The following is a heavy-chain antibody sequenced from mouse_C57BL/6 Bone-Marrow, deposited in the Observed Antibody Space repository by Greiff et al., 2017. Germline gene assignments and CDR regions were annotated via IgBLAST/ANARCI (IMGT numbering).Heavy chain of an antibody. J-gene: IGHJ1*03. CDR2: ISYSGST. V-gene: IGHV3-8*01. CDR3: AHGVVAHWYFDV. CDR1: GYSITSDY. Sequence: VQLKESGPGLAKPSQTLSLTCSVTGYSITSDYWNWIRTFPGNKLEYMGYISYSGSTYYNPSLKSRISITRDTSKNQYYLQLNSVTTEVTATYYCAHGVVAHWYFDVWGTGTTVTVSS. D-gene: IGHD1-1*01.